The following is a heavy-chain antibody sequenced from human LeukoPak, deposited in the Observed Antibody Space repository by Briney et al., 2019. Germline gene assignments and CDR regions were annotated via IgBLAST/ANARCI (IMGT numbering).Heavy chain of an antibody. CDR2: IYYSGST. CDR1: GGSMNSYY. D-gene: IGHD3-3*01. CDR3: AREVDFWSGRRWFDP. Sequence: SETLSLTCTVSGGSMNSYYWSWNRQPPGKGLEWIGYIYYSGSTNYNPSLKSRVTMSLDTSKKQFSLKLSSVTAADTAVYYCAREVDFWSGRRWFDPWGQGTLVTVSS. J-gene: IGHJ5*02. V-gene: IGHV4-59*01.